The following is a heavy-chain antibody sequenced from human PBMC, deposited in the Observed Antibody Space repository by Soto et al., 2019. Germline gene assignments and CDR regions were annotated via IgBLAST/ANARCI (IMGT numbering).Heavy chain of an antibody. CDR3: ARHRCSGGSCLEY. J-gene: IGHJ4*02. Sequence: SVKVSCKASGCTFSSYAISWVRQAPGQGLEWMGGIIPIFGTANYAQKFQGRVTITEDESTSTAYMELSSLRSEDTAVYYCARHRCSGGSCLEYWGQGTLVIVS. D-gene: IGHD2-15*01. CDR1: GCTFSSYA. V-gene: IGHV1-69*13. CDR2: IIPIFGTA.